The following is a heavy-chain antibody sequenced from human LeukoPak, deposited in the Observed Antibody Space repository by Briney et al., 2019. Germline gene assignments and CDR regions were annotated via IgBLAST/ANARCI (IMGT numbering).Heavy chain of an antibody. CDR2: ISSSGSTI. V-gene: IGHV3-48*03. J-gene: IGHJ4*02. Sequence: PGGSLRLSCAASGFTFSSYEMNWVRQALGKGLEWVSYISSSGSTIYYADSVKGRFTISRDNAKNSLYLQMNSLRAEDTAVYYCARDLGGTHDYWGQGTLVTVSS. D-gene: IGHD1-1*01. CDR3: ARDLGGTHDY. CDR1: GFTFSSYE.